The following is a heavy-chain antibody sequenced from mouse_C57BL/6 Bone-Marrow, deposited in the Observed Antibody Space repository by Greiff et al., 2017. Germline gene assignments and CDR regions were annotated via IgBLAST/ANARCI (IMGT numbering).Heavy chain of an antibody. CDR2: IYPRSGNT. D-gene: IGHD1-1*01. CDR1: GYTFTSYG. J-gene: IGHJ2*01. CDR3: ARHAITTVVDY. V-gene: IGHV1-81*01. Sequence: QVHVKQSGAELARPGASVKLSCKASGYTFTSYGISWVKQRTGQGLEWIGEIYPRSGNTYYNEKFKGKATLTADKSSSTAYMELRSLTSEDSAVYFCARHAITTVVDYWGQGTTLTVSS.